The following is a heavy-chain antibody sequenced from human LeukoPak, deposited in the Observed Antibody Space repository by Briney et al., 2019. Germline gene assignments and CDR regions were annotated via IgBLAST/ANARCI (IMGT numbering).Heavy chain of an antibody. Sequence: GGSLRLSCAASGFTFGSYAMSWVRQAPGTGLEWVSYISGRGGSTSYADSVKGRLTISRDNSKNTLFLQMNSLRAEDTAMYYCVKGGTDYDFWNDSSYSYYFDFWGQGTLVTVSS. D-gene: IGHD3-3*01. CDR1: GFTFGSYA. J-gene: IGHJ4*02. CDR3: VKGGTDYDFWNDSSYSYYFDF. CDR2: ISGRGGST. V-gene: IGHV3-23*01.